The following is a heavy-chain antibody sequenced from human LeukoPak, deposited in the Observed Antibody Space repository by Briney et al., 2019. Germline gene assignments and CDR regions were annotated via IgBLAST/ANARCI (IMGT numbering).Heavy chain of an antibody. D-gene: IGHD1-26*01. Sequence: GRSLRLSCAASGFTFSSYGMHWVRQAPGKGLEWVAVIWYGGSNKYYADSVKGRFSISRDNSKNTLYVQMNSLRAEDTAVYYCARDWSSGSYPDAFDMWGQGTMVTVSS. CDR2: IWYGGSNK. CDR1: GFTFSSYG. J-gene: IGHJ3*02. CDR3: ARDWSSGSYPDAFDM. V-gene: IGHV3-33*01.